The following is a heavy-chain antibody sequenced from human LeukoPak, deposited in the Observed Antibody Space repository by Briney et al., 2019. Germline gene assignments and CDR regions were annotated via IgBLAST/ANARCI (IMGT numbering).Heavy chain of an antibody. J-gene: IGHJ4*02. Sequence: GGSLRLSCAASGFTFSSYSMNWVRQAPGKGLEWVSSISSSSSYIYYADSVKGRFTISRDNAKNSLYLQMNSLRAEDTAVYYCARDLLSSSSLGTGEEFDYWGQGTLVTVSS. D-gene: IGHD6-6*01. CDR1: GFTFSSYS. V-gene: IGHV3-21*01. CDR3: ARDLLSSSSLGTGEEFDY. CDR2: ISSSSSYI.